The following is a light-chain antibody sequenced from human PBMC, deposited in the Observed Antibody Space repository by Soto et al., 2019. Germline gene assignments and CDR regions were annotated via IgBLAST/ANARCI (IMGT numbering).Light chain of an antibody. CDR1: SGHSSYA. J-gene: IGLJ2*01. CDR3: QTWGTGMV. V-gene: IGLV4-69*01. Sequence: QSMLTQSPSASASLGASVKLTCTLSSGHSSYAIAWHQQQPEKGPRYLMKLNSDGSHSKGDGIPDRFSGSSSGAERYLTISSLQSEDEADYYCQTWGTGMVFGGGTQLTVL. CDR2: LNSDGSH.